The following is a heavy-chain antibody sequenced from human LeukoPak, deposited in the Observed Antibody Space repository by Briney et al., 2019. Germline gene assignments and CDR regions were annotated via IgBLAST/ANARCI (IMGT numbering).Heavy chain of an antibody. CDR1: GGPVSSGIYH. CDR3: AREGGFDFDGGSYRHGMDV. J-gene: IGHJ6*02. CDR2: IYYSGSA. V-gene: IGHV4-61*01. Sequence: PSETLSLTCTVSGGPVSSGIYHWSWIRQPPGKGLEWIGKIYYSGSANYNASLKSRVTISVDKSKNQFSLKLSSVTAADTALYYCAREGGFDFDGGSYRHGMDVWGQGTTVTVSS. D-gene: IGHD5-12*01.